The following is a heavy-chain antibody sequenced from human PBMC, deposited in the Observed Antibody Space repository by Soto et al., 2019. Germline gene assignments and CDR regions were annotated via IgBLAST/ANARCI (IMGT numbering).Heavy chain of an antibody. D-gene: IGHD2-8*01. CDR2: ISRDGSSK. J-gene: IGHJ4*02. CDR1: GCTFSRYA. CDR3: ARSRNGAVPDSINF. Sequence: PGGSLRRSCAASGCTFSRYAMHWVRQAPGEGLEWVAVISRDGSSKYYGDSVKGRFTVSRDNSNNTLYLSMTSLRPDDTAVFYCARSRNGAVPDSINFWGQGTLVTVSS. V-gene: IGHV3-30-3*01.